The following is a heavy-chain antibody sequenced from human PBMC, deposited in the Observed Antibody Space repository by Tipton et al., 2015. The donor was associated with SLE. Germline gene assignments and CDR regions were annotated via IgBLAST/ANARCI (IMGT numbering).Heavy chain of an antibody. CDR1: GVTFSSYG. V-gene: IGHV3-30*02. D-gene: IGHD1-7*01. J-gene: IGHJ3*02. CDR2: IRYDGTNT. Sequence: SGVTFSSYGMHWVRQAPGKGLEWVAFIRYDGTNTYYADSVKGRFTISRDNSKNTLDLQTDSLRAEDTAVYYCARDQYNWNFGPFDIWGQGTVVTVSS. CDR3: ARDQYNWNFGPFDI.